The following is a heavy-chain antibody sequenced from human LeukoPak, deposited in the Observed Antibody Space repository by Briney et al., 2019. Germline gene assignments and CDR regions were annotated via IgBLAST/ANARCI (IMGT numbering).Heavy chain of an antibody. CDR1: GFTFSSYG. V-gene: IGHV3-74*01. Sequence: GGSLRLSCAASGFTFSSYGMHWVRQAPGKGLVWVSRINGDGRNINYADSVRGRFTISRDDAKNTVYLQMNNLRAEDTAVYHCVRGGPSTWSWGQGTLVTVSS. CDR2: INGDGRNI. CDR3: VRGGPSTWS. J-gene: IGHJ5*02. D-gene: IGHD2-15*01.